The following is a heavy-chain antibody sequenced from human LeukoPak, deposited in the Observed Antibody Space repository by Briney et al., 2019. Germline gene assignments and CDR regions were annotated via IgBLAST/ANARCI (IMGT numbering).Heavy chain of an antibody. CDR3: ARALRTGQGDYVPVL. Sequence: GESLKIPCKASGYRFTNYWIGWVRQMPGKGLEWMAIIYPGDSETRYSPSFQGQVTISADKSISTAYLQWSSLKASDTAMYYCARALRTGQGDYVPVLWGQGTLVTVSS. J-gene: IGHJ4*02. V-gene: IGHV5-51*01. CDR2: IYPGDSET. D-gene: IGHD4-17*01. CDR1: GYRFTNYW.